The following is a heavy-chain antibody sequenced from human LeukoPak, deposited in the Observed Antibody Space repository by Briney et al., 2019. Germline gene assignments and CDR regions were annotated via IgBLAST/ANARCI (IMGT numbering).Heavy chain of an antibody. CDR2: ISSSGSTI. CDR1: GFTFSDYY. D-gene: IGHD3-10*01. Sequence: GGSLRLSCAASGFTFSDYYMSWIRQAPGKGLEWVSYISSSGSTIYYADSVKGRFTISRDNAKNSLYLQMNSLRAEDTAVYYCARDKIGELSNWFDPWGQGTLVTVSS. J-gene: IGHJ5*02. V-gene: IGHV3-11*01. CDR3: ARDKIGELSNWFDP.